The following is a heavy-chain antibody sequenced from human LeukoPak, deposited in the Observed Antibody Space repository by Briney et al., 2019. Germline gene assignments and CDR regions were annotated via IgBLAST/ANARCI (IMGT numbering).Heavy chain of an antibody. CDR3: VRNAYGSGTYLVLDH. D-gene: IGHD3-10*01. Sequence: PGGSLRLSCAASGFIFSDHYMDWVRQAPGKGLEWVGRSKNKANSYTTEYAASVKGRFTISRDNSKNSLYLQMNSLKTEDTAMYYCVRNAYGSGTYLVLDHWGQGTPVTVSS. CDR1: GFIFSDHY. CDR2: SKNKANSYTT. J-gene: IGHJ4*02. V-gene: IGHV3-72*01.